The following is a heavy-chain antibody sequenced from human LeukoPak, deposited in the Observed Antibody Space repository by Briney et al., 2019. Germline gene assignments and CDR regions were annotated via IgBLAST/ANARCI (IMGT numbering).Heavy chain of an antibody. Sequence: ASVKVSCKVSGYTLTELSMHWVRQAPGKGLEWMGGFDPEDGETIYAQKFQGRVTMTEDTSTDTAYMELSSLRSEDMAVYYCATTSGGLRFLEWSSERYYYYYGMDVWGQGTTVTVSS. J-gene: IGHJ6*02. CDR3: ATTSGGLRFLEWSSERYYYYYGMDV. CDR1: GYTLTELS. CDR2: FDPEDGET. V-gene: IGHV1-24*01. D-gene: IGHD3-3*01.